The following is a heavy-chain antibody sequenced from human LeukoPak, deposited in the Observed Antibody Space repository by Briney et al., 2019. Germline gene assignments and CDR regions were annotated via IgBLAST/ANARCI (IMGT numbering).Heavy chain of an antibody. CDR3: ARHIYGSGHGWFDT. D-gene: IGHD3-10*01. CDR1: HVSISTYY. J-gene: IGHJ5*02. V-gene: IGHV4-59*01. Sequence: MPSETLSLTCTVSHVSISTYYWSWIRQPPGKGLEWMGYIHYSGSTNYNPSLKSRVTISVDTSKKQLSLMLRSVTAADTAVYYCARHIYGSGHGWFDTWGQGRLVTVSS. CDR2: IHYSGST.